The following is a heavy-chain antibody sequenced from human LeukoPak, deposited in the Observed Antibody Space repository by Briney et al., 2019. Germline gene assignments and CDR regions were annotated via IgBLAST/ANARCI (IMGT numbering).Heavy chain of an antibody. V-gene: IGHV3-7*01. CDR3: ATYTHWVAGDV. J-gene: IGHJ6*02. CDR2: MNQDGSAK. Sequence: GGSLRLSCAASGFTFSDSWMSWVRQAPGKGLEWVANMNQDGSAKDYVDSVKGRFTISRDNARNSLYLQMSSLRAEDAAIYYCATYTHWVAGDVWGQGTTVTVSS. D-gene: IGHD3-16*01. CDR1: GFTFSDSW.